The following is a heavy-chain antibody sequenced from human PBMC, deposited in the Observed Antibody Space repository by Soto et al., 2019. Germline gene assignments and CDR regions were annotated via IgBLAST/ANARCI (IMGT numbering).Heavy chain of an antibody. Sequence: GGSLRLSCAASGFTFDDYAMHWVRQAPGKGLEWVSGISWNSGSIGYADSVKGRFTISRDNAKNSLYLQMNSLRAEDTALYYCAKGHGYYHDSSGYYPNPTFDIWGQGTMVTVSS. CDR2: ISWNSGSI. D-gene: IGHD3-22*01. J-gene: IGHJ3*02. V-gene: IGHV3-9*01. CDR1: GFTFDDYA. CDR3: AKGHGYYHDSSGYYPNPTFDI.